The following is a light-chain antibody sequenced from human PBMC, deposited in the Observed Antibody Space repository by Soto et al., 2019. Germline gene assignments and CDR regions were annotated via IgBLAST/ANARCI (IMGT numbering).Light chain of an antibody. V-gene: IGKV1-39*01. CDR2: LTS. CDR1: RSIGNY. J-gene: IGKJ2*01. CDR3: QQSYSTPYS. Sequence: DIQMPQSPSSLSASVGDRVTITCRASRSIGNYLNWYQQKPESAPKLLIFLTSRLQSGVPSRFSGSGSGTDFTITISSLQPEDFATYYCQQSYSTPYSFGLGTKLEIK.